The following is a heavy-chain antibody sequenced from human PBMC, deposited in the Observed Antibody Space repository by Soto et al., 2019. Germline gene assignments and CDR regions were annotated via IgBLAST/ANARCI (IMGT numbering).Heavy chain of an antibody. J-gene: IGHJ4*02. CDR1: GYTLTIYT. D-gene: IGHD3-16*01. Sequence: ASGKTYFESSGYTLTIYTMDLVRPAPRQRLEWMGWVNADNGNTKYSQKFQDRVTITRDTSASTAHMELRSLRSDDTAVYYCARVWGRLPPSGPNDYWGQGTLVTVSS. CDR2: VNADNGNT. V-gene: IGHV1-3*01. CDR3: ARVWGRLPPSGPNDY.